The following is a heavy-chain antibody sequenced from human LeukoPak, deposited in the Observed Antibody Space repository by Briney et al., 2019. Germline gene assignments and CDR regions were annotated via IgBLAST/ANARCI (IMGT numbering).Heavy chain of an antibody. CDR3: ARAETVDTAFDY. Sequence: SVKVSCKASGDTFTSYAISWVRQAPGQGLEWMGGIIPIFGTANYAQKFQGRVTITADESTSTAYMELSSLRSEDTAVYYCARAETVDTAFDYWGQGTLGTVSS. CDR2: IIPIFGTA. CDR1: GDTFTSYA. V-gene: IGHV1-69*13. J-gene: IGHJ4*02. D-gene: IGHD5-18*01.